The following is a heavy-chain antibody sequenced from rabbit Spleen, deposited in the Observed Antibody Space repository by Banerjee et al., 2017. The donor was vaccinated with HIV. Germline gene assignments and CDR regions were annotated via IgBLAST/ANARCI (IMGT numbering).Heavy chain of an antibody. CDR3: ARGNNSDLTRLDL. V-gene: IGHV1S40*01. J-gene: IGHJ3*01. CDR1: GFDFTVTYY. Sequence: QSLEESGGDLVKPGASLTLTCKASGFDFTVTYYMCWVRQAPGKGLEWIACIDTGSGSTDYASWVNGRFTVSKTSSTTVTLQMTSLTAADTATYFCARGNNSDLTRLDLWGPGTLVTVS. D-gene: IGHD4-1*01. CDR2: IDTGSGST.